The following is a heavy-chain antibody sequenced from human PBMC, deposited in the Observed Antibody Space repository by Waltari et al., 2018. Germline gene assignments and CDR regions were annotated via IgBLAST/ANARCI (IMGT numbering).Heavy chain of an antibody. CDR3: AGVVSRGYPDI. CDR1: GFTFSCDS. CDR2: ISSSSSYI. V-gene: IGHV3-21*04. J-gene: IGHJ3*02. D-gene: IGHD6-25*01. Sequence: EVQLVVSGGGPAKPGWSLTPACAATGFTFSCDSLTRGRQAPGKGLEGVRSISSSSSYIYEADSVKGGLTIAGDNAKNSLYLRMSSLRAEDTAVYYCAGVVSRGYPDIGGQGTMVTVSS.